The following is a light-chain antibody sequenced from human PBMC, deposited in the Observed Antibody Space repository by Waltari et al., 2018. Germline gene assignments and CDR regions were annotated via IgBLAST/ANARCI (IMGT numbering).Light chain of an antibody. J-gene: IGLJ3*02. CDR1: SSDIGGYNC. CDR2: DVN. V-gene: IGLV2-14*01. Sequence: QSALTQPASVSGSPGQSITISCTGTSSDIGGYNCASWYQQYPGKPPKLLIYDVNIRPSGVSDRFSCSKSGYTASLTISGLQTEDEAHYYCSSYTSSSSWVFGGGTKLTVL. CDR3: SSYTSSSSWV.